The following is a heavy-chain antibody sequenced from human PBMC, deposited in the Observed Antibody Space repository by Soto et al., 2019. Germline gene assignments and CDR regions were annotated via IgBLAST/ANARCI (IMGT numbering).Heavy chain of an antibody. CDR2: INPNSGGT. Sequence: ASVKVSCKASGYTFTGYYMHWVRQAPGQGLEWMGWINPNSGGTNYAQKFQGRVTMTRDTSISTAYMELSRLRSDDTAVYYCARGVEYCSSTSCYTGWFDPWGQGTLVTVSS. J-gene: IGHJ5*02. CDR1: GYTFTGYY. D-gene: IGHD2-2*02. V-gene: IGHV1-2*02. CDR3: ARGVEYCSSTSCYTGWFDP.